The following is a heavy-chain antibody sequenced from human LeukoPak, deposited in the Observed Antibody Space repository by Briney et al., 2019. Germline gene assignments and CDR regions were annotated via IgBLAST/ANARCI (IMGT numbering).Heavy chain of an antibody. CDR2: IYYSGST. V-gene: IGHV4-59*01. J-gene: IGHJ4*02. D-gene: IGHD6-19*01. CDR1: GGSISSYY. CDR3: ANYITVAGPYYFDS. Sequence: SETRSLTCTVSGGSISSYYWSWIRQPPGKGLEWIGYIYYSGSTNYHPSLKSRVTISVDTSKNQFSLKLSSVTAADAAVYYCANYITVAGPYYFDSWGQGTLVTVSS.